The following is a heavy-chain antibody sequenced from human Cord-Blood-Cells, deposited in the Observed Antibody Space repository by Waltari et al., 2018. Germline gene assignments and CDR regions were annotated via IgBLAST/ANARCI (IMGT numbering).Heavy chain of an antibody. J-gene: IGHJ4*02. CDR2: ISYDGSNK. CDR1: GFTFSSYA. D-gene: IGHD4-4*01. Sequence: QVQLVESGGGVVQPGRSLRLSCAASGFTFSSYAMHRVPQAPGKGLEWVAVISYDGSNKYYADSVKGRFTISRDNSKNTLYLQMNSLRAEDTAVYYCARDNPARTTIDYWGQGTQVTVSS. V-gene: IGHV3-30-3*01. CDR3: ARDNPARTTIDY.